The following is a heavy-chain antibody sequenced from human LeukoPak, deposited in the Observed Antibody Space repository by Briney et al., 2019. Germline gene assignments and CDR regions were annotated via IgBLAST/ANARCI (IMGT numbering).Heavy chain of an antibody. V-gene: IGHV3-30*19. CDR2: ISYDGSNK. Sequence: PGGSLRLSCAASGFTFSSYGMHWVRQAPGKGLEWVAVISYDGSNKYYADSVKGRFTISRDNSKNTLYLQMNSLRAEDTAVYYCARAPPAWTYYDSSGYYYGHVDYWGQGTLVTVSS. J-gene: IGHJ4*02. CDR3: ARAPPAWTYYDSSGYYYGHVDY. D-gene: IGHD3-22*01. CDR1: GFTFSSYG.